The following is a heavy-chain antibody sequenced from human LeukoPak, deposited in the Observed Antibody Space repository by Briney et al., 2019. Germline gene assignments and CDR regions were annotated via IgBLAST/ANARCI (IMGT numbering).Heavy chain of an antibody. CDR2: INPHSGGT. J-gene: IGHJ6*03. D-gene: IGHD3-22*01. V-gene: IGHV1-2*02. CDR1: GYTFTGYY. Sequence: GASVKVSCKASGYTFTGYYIHWVRQAPGQGLEWMGLINPHSGGTNYAQKFQGGVTMTRDTSITTAYMELSSLRSDDTAVYYCARGGSGYYHSSYYYYYMDVWGKGTTVTISS. CDR3: ARGGSGYYHSSYYYYYMDV.